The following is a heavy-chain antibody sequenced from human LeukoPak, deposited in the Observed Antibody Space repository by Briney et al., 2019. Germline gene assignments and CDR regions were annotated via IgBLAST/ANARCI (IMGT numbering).Heavy chain of an antibody. CDR1: GFTFSSYE. CDR3: ARGGGYYYYYYMDV. CDR2: ISSSGSTI. Sequence: GGSLRLSCAASGFTFSSYEMNWARQAPGKGREWVSYISSSGSTIYYADSVKGRFTISRDNAKNSLYLQMNSLRAEDTAVYYCARGGGYYYYYYMDVWGKGTTVSVSS. V-gene: IGHV3-48*03. J-gene: IGHJ6*03.